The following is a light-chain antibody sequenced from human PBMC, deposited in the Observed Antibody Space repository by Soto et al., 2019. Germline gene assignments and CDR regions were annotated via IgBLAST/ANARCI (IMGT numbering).Light chain of an antibody. CDR3: AAWDNSLNGVV. J-gene: IGLJ2*01. Sequence: QSVLTQPPSASGTPGQRVTISCSGSSSNIGSKTVNWYQQLPGTAPKLLIYSDNQRASGVPDRFSGSKSGTSASLAISGLQSEDEVDYYCAAWDNSLNGVVFGGGTKVTVL. CDR1: SSNIGSKT. CDR2: SDN. V-gene: IGLV1-44*01.